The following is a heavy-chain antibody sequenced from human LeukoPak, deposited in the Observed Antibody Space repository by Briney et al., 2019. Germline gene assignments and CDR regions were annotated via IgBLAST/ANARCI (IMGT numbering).Heavy chain of an antibody. CDR2: IYYSGST. Sequence: PSETLSLTCTVPRGSPSGNYWSWIRHSPGKGLEWIGYIYYSGSTSYNPSLMSRVTIPVDTPKNQFSLKGNSVNAADTAVYYCARDRSAFVPWGQGTLVTVSS. J-gene: IGHJ5*02. V-gene: IGHV4-59*01. CDR3: ARDRSAFVP. CDR1: RGSPSGNY. D-gene: IGHD1-26*01.